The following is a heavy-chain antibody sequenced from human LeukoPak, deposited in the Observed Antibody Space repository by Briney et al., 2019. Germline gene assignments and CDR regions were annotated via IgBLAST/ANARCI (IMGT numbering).Heavy chain of an antibody. CDR2: ISSSSSTI. J-gene: IGHJ4*02. D-gene: IGHD4-17*01. Sequence: AGGSLRLSCAASGFTFSSYSMNWVRQAPGKGLEWVSYISSSSSTIYYADSVKGRFTISRDNAKNSLFLQMNSLRVEDTAIYYCTRVPYGDYWSSDYWGQGTLVTVSS. V-gene: IGHV3-48*04. CDR3: TRVPYGDYWSSDY. CDR1: GFTFSSYS.